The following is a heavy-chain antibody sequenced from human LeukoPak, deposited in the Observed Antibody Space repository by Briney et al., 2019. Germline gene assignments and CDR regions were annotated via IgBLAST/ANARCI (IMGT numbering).Heavy chain of an antibody. Sequence: TLSLTCAVYGGSFSSYYWSWIRQPPGKGLEWIGEINHSGSTNYNPSLKSRVTISVDTSKNQFSLKLSSVTAADTAVYYCARGPPGSYPHYYGMDVWGQGTTVTVSS. CDR1: GGSFSSYY. J-gene: IGHJ6*02. CDR3: ARGPPGSYPHYYGMDV. D-gene: IGHD1-26*01. CDR2: INHSGST. V-gene: IGHV4-34*01.